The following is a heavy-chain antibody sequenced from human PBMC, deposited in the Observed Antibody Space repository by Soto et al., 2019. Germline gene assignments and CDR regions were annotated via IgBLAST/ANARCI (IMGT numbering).Heavy chain of an antibody. CDR1: GGSFSGYY. CDR2: INHSGST. J-gene: IGHJ6*02. CDR3: ARPTRQWLGLRYYYGMDV. Sequence: SETLSLTCAVYGGSFSGYYWSWIRQPPGKGLEWIGEINHSGSTNYNPSHKSRVTITVDTSKNQFSLKLSSVTAADTALYYCARPTRQWLGLRYYYGMDVWGQGTTVTVSS. V-gene: IGHV4-34*01. D-gene: IGHD6-19*01.